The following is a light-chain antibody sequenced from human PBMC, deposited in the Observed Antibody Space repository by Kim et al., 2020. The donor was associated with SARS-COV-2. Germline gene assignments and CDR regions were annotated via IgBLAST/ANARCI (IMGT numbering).Light chain of an antibody. CDR1: SSNIGDNY. CDR3: GTWDSSLSANWV. CDR2: DNN. J-gene: IGLJ3*02. Sequence: QSVFTHPPSVSAAPVQKVTISCSGSSSNIGDNYVSWYQQLPGTAPKLLIYDNNKRPSGIPDRFSGSKSGTSATLDITGLQTGDEADYYCGTWDSSLSANWVLGGGPQLTGL. V-gene: IGLV1-51*01.